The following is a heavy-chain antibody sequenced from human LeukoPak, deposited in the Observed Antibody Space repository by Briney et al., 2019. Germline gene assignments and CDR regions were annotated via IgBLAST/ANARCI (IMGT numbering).Heavy chain of an antibody. Sequence: GGSLRLSCAASGFTFSSYGMHWVRQAPGKGLEWVAVIWYDGSNKYYADSVRGRFTISRDNSKNTLYLQMNSLRAEDTAVYYCARDTPTPDYGMDVWGQGTTVTVS. CDR2: IWYDGSNK. J-gene: IGHJ6*02. CDR1: GFTFSSYG. V-gene: IGHV3-33*01. D-gene: IGHD2-15*01. CDR3: ARDTPTPDYGMDV.